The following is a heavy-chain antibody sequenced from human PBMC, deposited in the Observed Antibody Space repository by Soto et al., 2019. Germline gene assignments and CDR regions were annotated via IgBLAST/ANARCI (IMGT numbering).Heavy chain of an antibody. J-gene: IGHJ5*02. CDR3: ARVVAASGYCFDP. V-gene: IGHV3-11*06. CDR1: GFTFSDYY. CDR2: ISSSSSYT. Sequence: GGSLRLSCAASGFTFSDYYMSWIRQAPGKGLEWVSYISSSSSYTNYADSVKGRFTISRDNAKNSLYLQMNSLRAEDTAVYYCARVVAASGYCFDPWGQGTLVTVSS. D-gene: IGHD5-12*01.